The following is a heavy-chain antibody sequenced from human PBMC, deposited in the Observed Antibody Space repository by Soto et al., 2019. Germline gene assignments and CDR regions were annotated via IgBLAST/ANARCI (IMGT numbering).Heavy chain of an antibody. CDR2: IYTGVTT. J-gene: IGHJ2*01. CDR3: ARHVGSYWYFDL. CDR1: GFTVSSSY. V-gene: IGHV3-66*04. Sequence: EVQLVESGGDLVQPGGSLRLSCAASGFTVSSSYLGGVRQAPGRGLEWVSSIYTGVTTYYAESVRGRFTISTDNFKDTLYLQMNNLRVDDTAMYYCARHVGSYWYFDLWGRGTLVTVSS. D-gene: IGHD1-26*01.